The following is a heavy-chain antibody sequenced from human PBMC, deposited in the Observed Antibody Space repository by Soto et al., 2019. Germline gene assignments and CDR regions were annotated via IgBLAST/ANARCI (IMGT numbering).Heavy chain of an antibody. CDR1: GGSIISGGYY. V-gene: IGHV4-31*03. Sequence: SETLSLTCTVSGGSIISGGYYWSWIRQHPGKGMEWIGYIYYSGSTYYNTSLKSRVTISVDTYKNQFSLKLSAVTAADTAVSYCARDPRPWGQGTLVTVSS. CDR2: IYYSGST. J-gene: IGHJ5*02. CDR3: ARDPRP.